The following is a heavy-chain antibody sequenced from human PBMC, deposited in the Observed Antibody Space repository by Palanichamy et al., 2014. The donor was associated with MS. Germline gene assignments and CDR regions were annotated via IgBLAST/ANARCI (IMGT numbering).Heavy chain of an antibody. CDR1: GFTFSSYS. Sequence: EVQLVESGGGLVKPGGSLRLSCAASGFTFSSYSMNWVRQAPGKGLEWVSSISSSSSYIYYADSVKGRFTISRDNAKNSLYLQMNSLRAEDTAVYYCARDYPLGYYYGMDVWGQGTTVTVSS. V-gene: IGHV3-21*01. J-gene: IGHJ6*02. CDR2: ISSSSSYI. CDR3: ARDYPLGYYYGMDV.